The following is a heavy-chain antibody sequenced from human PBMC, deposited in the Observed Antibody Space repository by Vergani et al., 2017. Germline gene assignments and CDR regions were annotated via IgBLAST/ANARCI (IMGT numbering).Heavy chain of an antibody. Sequence: QVQVVQSGAEVKNSGASVKVSCKTSGYTFSNYYMHWVRQAPGQGLELMGIINPSGGHTNYAQKFQGRVTMTRDTSTSTVYMELSSLRSEDTAIYYCARGDYGILTGYRYWGQGTLVTVSA. CDR3: ARGDYGILTGYRY. J-gene: IGHJ4*02. D-gene: IGHD3-9*01. CDR2: INPSGGHT. CDR1: GYTFSNYY. V-gene: IGHV1-46*03.